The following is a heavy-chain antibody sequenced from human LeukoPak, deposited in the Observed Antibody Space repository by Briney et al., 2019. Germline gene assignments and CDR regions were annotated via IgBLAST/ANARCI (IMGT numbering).Heavy chain of an antibody. J-gene: IGHJ4*02. D-gene: IGHD6-13*01. Sequence: PGGSLRLSCAASGFTFSSYAMHWVRQAPGKGLEWVAVISYDGSNKYYADSVKGRFTISRDNSKNTLYLQMNSLRAEDTAVYYCARDSSYSSSWYRDPFDYWGQGTLVTVSS. CDR1: GFTFSSYA. V-gene: IGHV3-30-3*01. CDR2: ISYDGSNK. CDR3: ARDSSYSSSWYRDPFDY.